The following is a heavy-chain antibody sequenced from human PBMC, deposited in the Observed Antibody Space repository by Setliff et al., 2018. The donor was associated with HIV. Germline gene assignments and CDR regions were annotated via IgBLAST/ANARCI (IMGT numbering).Heavy chain of an antibody. D-gene: IGHD3-22*01. CDR3: VRGSGYYYFDN. CDR2: MNTDGSST. Sequence: GGSLRLSCAASGFTFNSYWMHWVRQAPGKGLVWVFGMNTDGSSTRYADSVKGRFTISRDNAKNMLYLQMNSLSADDTAVYYCVRGSGYYYFDNWGQGALVTVSS. V-gene: IGHV3-74*01. CDR1: GFTFNSYW. J-gene: IGHJ4*02.